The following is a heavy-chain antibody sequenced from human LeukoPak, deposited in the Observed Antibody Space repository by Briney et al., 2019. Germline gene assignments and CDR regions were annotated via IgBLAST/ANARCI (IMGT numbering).Heavy chain of an antibody. D-gene: IGHD2-2*01. V-gene: IGHV1-2*02. CDR3: ARLIRLLLTSDAFDI. CDR1: GYTFTGYY. CDR2: INPNSGGT. J-gene: IGHJ3*02. Sequence: ASVKVSCKASGYTFTGYYMHWVRQAPGQGLEWMGWINPNSGGTNYAQKFQGRVPMTRDTSISTAYLELSRLRSDDTAVHYCARLIRLLLTSDAFDIWGQGTMVTVSS.